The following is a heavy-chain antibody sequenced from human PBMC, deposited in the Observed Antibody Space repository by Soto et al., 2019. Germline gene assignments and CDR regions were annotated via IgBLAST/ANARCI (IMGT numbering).Heavy chain of an antibody. Sequence: SETLSLTCAVYGGSFSGYYWSWIRQPPGKGLEWIGEINHSGSANYNPSLKSRVTISVDTSKNQFSLKLSSVTAADTAVYYCASSGLWWYIYCFDYWGAGTMATVSS. CDR1: GGSFSGYY. CDR2: INHSGSA. CDR3: ASSGLWWYIYCFDY. D-gene: IGHD2-21*01. J-gene: IGHJ4*02. V-gene: IGHV4-34*01.